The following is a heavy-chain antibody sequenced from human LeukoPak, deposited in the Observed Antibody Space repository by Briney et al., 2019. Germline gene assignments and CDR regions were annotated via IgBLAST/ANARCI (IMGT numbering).Heavy chain of an antibody. J-gene: IGHJ4*02. V-gene: IGHV1-2*02. CDR2: INPNSGGT. Sequence: ASVKVSCKASGYTFNGYYMHWVRQAPGQGLEWMGWINPNSGGTNYAQKFQGRVTMTRDTSISTAYMELSRLRSDDTAVYYCARELGYCSGGSCSEEFYFDYWGQGTLVTVSS. CDR1: GYTFNGYY. D-gene: IGHD2-15*01. CDR3: ARELGYCSGGSCSEEFYFDY.